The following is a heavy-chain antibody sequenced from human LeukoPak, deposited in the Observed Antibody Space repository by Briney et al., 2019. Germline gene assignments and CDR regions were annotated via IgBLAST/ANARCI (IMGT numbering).Heavy chain of an antibody. Sequence: PSETLSLTCAVHGTSFSDSYWSWIRQPPGKRLEWIGEINHSGSTNYNPSLKSRVTISVDTSKNQFSLKLSSVTAADTAVYYCARGRSSSWYYYYYYGMDVWGQGTTVTVSS. J-gene: IGHJ6*02. V-gene: IGHV4-34*01. D-gene: IGHD6-13*01. CDR1: GTSFSDSY. CDR2: INHSGST. CDR3: ARGRSSSWYYYYYYGMDV.